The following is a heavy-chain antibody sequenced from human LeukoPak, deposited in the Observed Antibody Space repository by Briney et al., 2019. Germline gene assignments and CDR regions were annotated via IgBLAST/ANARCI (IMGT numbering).Heavy chain of an antibody. CDR3: ARDSPYSSGWYVFDY. Sequence: SVKVSCKASGGTFSSYAISWVRQAPGQGLEWMGGIIPIFGTANYAQKFQGRVTITADESTSTAYMELSSLRSEDTAVYYCARDSPYSSGWYVFDYWGQGTLVTVSS. J-gene: IGHJ4*02. CDR1: GGTFSSYA. V-gene: IGHV1-69*13. CDR2: IIPIFGTA. D-gene: IGHD6-19*01.